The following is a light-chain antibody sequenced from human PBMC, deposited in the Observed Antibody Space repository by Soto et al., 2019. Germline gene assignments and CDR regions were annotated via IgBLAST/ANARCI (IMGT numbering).Light chain of an antibody. J-gene: IGKJ4*01. Sequence: DIQLTQSPSFLSAAVGDRVTISCRASQGINSFLAWYQQQPGKAPNLLISAASTLRAGVPSRFSGSGSGTGFTLTISSLQPEDFATYYCQLLNTYPLTFGGGTKV. CDR2: AAS. CDR1: QGINSF. V-gene: IGKV1-9*01. CDR3: QLLNTYPLT.